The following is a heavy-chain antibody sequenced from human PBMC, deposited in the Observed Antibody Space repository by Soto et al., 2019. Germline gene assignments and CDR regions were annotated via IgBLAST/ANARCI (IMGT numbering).Heavy chain of an antibody. CDR1: GVTFSSYS. CDR2: ISGSGQTT. CDR3: AKSRGDSWTTYFFDY. J-gene: IGHJ4*02. Sequence: GRSLRLSYAASGVTFSSYSLSWLRQAPGKGLEWVSGISGSGQTTHYRDSVKGRFTISRDNFRNTLYLQVNSLRAEDTAIYFCAKSRGDSWTTYFFDYWGQGALVTVSS. V-gene: IGHV3-23*01. D-gene: IGHD4-4*01.